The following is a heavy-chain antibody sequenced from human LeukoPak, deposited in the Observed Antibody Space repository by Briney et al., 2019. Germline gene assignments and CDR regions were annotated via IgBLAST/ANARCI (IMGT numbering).Heavy chain of an antibody. CDR3: ARAPQDDFWSGSVWFGP. CDR2: IYYSGST. CDR1: GGSVSSGSYY. Sequence: SETLSLTCTVSGGSVSSGSYYWSWIRQPPGKGLEWIGYIYYSGSTYYNPSLKSRVTISVDTSKNQFSLKLSSVTAADTAVYYCARAPQDDFWSGSVWFGPWGQGTLVTVSS. D-gene: IGHD3-3*01. J-gene: IGHJ5*02. V-gene: IGHV4-61*01.